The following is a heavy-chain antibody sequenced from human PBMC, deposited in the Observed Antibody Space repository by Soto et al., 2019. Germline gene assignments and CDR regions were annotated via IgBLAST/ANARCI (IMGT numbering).Heavy chain of an antibody. J-gene: IGHJ4*02. D-gene: IGHD3-22*01. CDR3: VKGEYYYDGSAYYPFDY. CDR2: ISYDGSRT. Sequence: PGGSLRLSCVASGFTFSSYGMHWVRQAPGKGLEWVAVISYDGSRTHYADSVKGRFTISRDNSKNTAYLQMSSLRPEDTAVYYCVKGEYYYDGSAYYPFDYWGQGRMVTVSS. V-gene: IGHV3-30*18. CDR1: GFTFSSYG.